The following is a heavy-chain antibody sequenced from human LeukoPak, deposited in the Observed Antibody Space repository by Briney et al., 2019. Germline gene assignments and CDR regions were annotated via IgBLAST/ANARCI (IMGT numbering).Heavy chain of an antibody. Sequence: ASVKVSCKASGYTFTGYYMHWVRQAPGQGLEWMGWINPNSGGTNYAQKFQGRVTMTRDTSISTAYMEGSRLRSDDTAVYYCAISPGVMITFGGAPATDYFDYWGQGTLVTVSS. CDR1: GYTFTGYY. V-gene: IGHV1-2*02. J-gene: IGHJ4*02. D-gene: IGHD3-16*01. CDR3: AISPGVMITFGGAPATDYFDY. CDR2: INPNSGGT.